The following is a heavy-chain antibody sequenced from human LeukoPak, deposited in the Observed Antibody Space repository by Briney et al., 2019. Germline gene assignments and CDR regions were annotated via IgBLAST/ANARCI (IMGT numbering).Heavy chain of an antibody. CDR1: GFTFTSSA. Sequence: SVKVSCKASGFTFTSSAMQWVRQARGQRLEWIGWIVVGSGNTNYAQKFQERVTITRDMSTSTAYMEPSSLRSEDTAVYYCAADYYGSGSYEYWGQGTLVTVSS. V-gene: IGHV1-58*02. CDR2: IVVGSGNT. D-gene: IGHD3-10*01. CDR3: AADYYGSGSYEY. J-gene: IGHJ4*02.